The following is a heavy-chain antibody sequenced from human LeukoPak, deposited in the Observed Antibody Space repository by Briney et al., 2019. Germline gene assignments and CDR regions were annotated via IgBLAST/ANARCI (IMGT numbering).Heavy chain of an antibody. J-gene: IGHJ6*03. Sequence: ASVTVSFTASGGTFSSYAISWVRQAPGQGLEWMGGIIPIFGTANYAQKFQGRVTITTDESTSTAYMELSSLRSEDTAVYYCARDVLGHYDSDWYYYYYMDVWGKGTTVTVSS. CDR3: ARDVLGHYDSDWYYYYYMDV. V-gene: IGHV1-69*05. CDR1: GGTFSSYA. CDR2: IIPIFGTA. D-gene: IGHD3-22*01.